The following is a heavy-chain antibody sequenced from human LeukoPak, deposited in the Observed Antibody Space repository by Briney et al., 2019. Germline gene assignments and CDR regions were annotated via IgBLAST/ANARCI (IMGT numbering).Heavy chain of an antibody. D-gene: IGHD4-17*01. J-gene: IGHJ1*01. V-gene: IGHV7-4-1*02. CDR1: GYTFTSYA. Sequence: ASVKVSCKASGYTFTSYAMNWVRQAPGQGLEWMGWINTNTGNPTYAQGFTGRFVFSLDTSVSTAYLQISSLKAEDTAVYYCARVIDGDPAEYFQHWGQGTLVTVSS. CDR3: ARVIDGDPAEYFQH. CDR2: INTNTGNP.